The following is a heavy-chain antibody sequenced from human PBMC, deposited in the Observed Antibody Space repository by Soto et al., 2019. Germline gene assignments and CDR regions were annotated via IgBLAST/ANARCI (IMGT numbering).Heavy chain of an antibody. D-gene: IGHD2-8*01. CDR1: GGSFSGYY. J-gene: IGHJ6*02. V-gene: IGHV4-34*01. CDR2: INHSGST. Sequence: TSETLSLTCAVYGGSFSGYYCSWSRQPPGKGLEWIGEINHSGSTNYNPSLKSRVTISVDTSKNQFSLKLSSVTAADTAVYYCATQTSGDYCTNGVCYTDYYGMDVWGQGTTVTAP. CDR3: ATQTSGDYCTNGVCYTDYYGMDV.